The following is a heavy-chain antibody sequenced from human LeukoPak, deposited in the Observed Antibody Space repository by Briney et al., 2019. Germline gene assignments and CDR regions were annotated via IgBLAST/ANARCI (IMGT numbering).Heavy chain of an antibody. CDR3: ARVPGDY. CDR2: ISSSNSLI. D-gene: IGHD3-10*01. J-gene: IGHJ4*02. CDR1: GFTFRSYS. V-gene: IGHV3-21*01. Sequence: PGGSLRLSCAASGFTFRSYSMNWVRQATGQGLEWVSSISSSNSLIYYADSVKGRLTISRDNSKNSLYLQMNSLRAEDTAVYYCARVPGDYWGQGTLVTVSS.